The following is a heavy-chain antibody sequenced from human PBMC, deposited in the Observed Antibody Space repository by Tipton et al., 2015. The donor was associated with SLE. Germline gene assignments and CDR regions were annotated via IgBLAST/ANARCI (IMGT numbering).Heavy chain of an antibody. J-gene: IGHJ3*02. Sequence: TLSLTCAVYGGSFSNYYWSWIRQPPGKGLEWIGGIYHSGSTYYNPSLKSRVTISVDTSKNQFSLMLSSVTAADTAVYYCARDADYGGNPPWYAFDIWGQGTMVTVSS. V-gene: IGHV4-34*01. D-gene: IGHD4-23*01. CDR2: IYHSGST. CDR3: ARDADYGGNPPWYAFDI. CDR1: GGSFSNYY.